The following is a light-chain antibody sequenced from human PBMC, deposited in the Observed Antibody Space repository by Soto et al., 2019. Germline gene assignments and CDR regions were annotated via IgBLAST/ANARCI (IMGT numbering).Light chain of an antibody. Sequence: VMTPSPAPPSVSPGERGTLSCRARQRVSNHLVWYQQKPGQAPRVVIYKTSTRATGIPARLSGSGSGAEFTLTISSRQAEDDAVFYCRQYNYWPPIAFGQGTRLEIK. CDR1: QRVSNH. CDR2: KTS. CDR3: RQYNYWPPIA. J-gene: IGKJ5*01. V-gene: IGKV3-15*01.